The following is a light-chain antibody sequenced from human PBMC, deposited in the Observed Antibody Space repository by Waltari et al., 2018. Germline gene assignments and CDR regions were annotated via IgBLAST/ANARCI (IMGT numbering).Light chain of an antibody. Sequence: AFQLTQSPSSLSASVGARVTISCRASQGIFSALAWYQQKPGQPPKLLIYAASTLESGVPSRFSGSGSGTDFTLTISSLEAEDFATYYCQQFNTYPLTFGGGTRVDIK. CDR1: QGIFSA. J-gene: IGKJ4*01. V-gene: IGKV1-13*02. CDR3: QQFNTYPLT. CDR2: AAS.